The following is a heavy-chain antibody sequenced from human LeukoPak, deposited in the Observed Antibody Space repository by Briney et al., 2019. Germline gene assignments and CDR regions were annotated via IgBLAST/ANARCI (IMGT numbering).Heavy chain of an antibody. CDR2: IYPGDSDT. D-gene: IGHD2-15*01. CDR3: ARRQYGLLNFDY. J-gene: IGHJ4*02. CDR1: GYSFSTYW. V-gene: IGHV5-51*01. Sequence: GESLKISCKGSGYSFSTYWIGWVRQMPGKGLECMGIIYPGDSDTRYSPSFQGQVTISADKSITTAYLQWSSLKASDTAMYYCARRQYGLLNFDYWGQGTLVTVSS.